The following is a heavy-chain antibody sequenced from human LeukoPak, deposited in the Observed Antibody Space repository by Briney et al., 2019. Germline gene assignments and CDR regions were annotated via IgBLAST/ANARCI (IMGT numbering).Heavy chain of an antibody. J-gene: IGHJ4*02. CDR2: IYYSGST. CDR1: GGSISSSSYY. Sequence: KPSETLSLTCTVSGGSISSSSYYWGWIRQPPGKGREWIGSIYYSGSTYYNPSLKSRVTISVDTSKNQFSLKLSSVTAADTAVYYCARLVSDILTGYYKPQGYYFDYWGQGTLVTVSS. CDR3: ARLVSDILTGYYKPQGYYFDY. D-gene: IGHD3-9*01. V-gene: IGHV4-39*01.